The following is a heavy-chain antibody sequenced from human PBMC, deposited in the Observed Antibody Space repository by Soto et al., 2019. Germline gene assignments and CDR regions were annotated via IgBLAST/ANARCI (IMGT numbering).Heavy chain of an antibody. J-gene: IGHJ3*02. CDR1: GCTFSSNT. D-gene: IGHD3-3*01. Sequence: GASVKVSCKASGCTFSSNTISWVRQAPGQGLEWMGRIIPILGIANYAQKFQGRVTITADKSTSTAYMELSSLRSEDTAVYYCARDNLYDFWSGPRLNAFDIWGQGTMVTVSS. CDR2: IIPILGIA. CDR3: ARDNLYDFWSGPRLNAFDI. V-gene: IGHV1-69*04.